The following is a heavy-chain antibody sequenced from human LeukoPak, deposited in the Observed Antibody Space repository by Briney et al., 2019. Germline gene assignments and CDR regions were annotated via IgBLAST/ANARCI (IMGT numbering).Heavy chain of an antibody. CDR3: ATLDGSLFDY. D-gene: IGHD5-24*01. Sequence: GGSLRLSCAASGFTFSSYAMSWVRQAPGKGLEWVSAISGSGGSTYYADSAKGRFTISRDNSKNALYLQMNSLRAEDTAVYYCATLDGSLFDYWGQGTLVTVSS. V-gene: IGHV3-23*01. J-gene: IGHJ4*02. CDR2: ISGSGGST. CDR1: GFTFSSYA.